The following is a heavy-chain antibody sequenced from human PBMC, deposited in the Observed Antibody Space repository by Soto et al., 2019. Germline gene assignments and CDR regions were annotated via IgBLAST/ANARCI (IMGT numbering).Heavy chain of an antibody. V-gene: IGHV1-18*01. D-gene: IGHD3-10*01. Sequence: ASVKVSCKASGGTFSSYAISWVRQAPGQGLEWMGWISAYNGNTNYAQKLQGRVTMTTDTSTSTAYMELRSLRSDDTAVYYCARDLGEWSNGDAFDIWGQGTMVTVSS. CDR1: GGTFSSYA. CDR3: ARDLGEWSNGDAFDI. J-gene: IGHJ3*02. CDR2: ISAYNGNT.